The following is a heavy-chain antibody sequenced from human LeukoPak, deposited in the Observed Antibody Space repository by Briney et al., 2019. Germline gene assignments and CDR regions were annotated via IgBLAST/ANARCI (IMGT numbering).Heavy chain of an antibody. V-gene: IGHV3-23*01. J-gene: IGHJ3*02. CDR3: AKVCGGDCYSSPDAFDI. D-gene: IGHD2-21*02. CDR1: GFTFSSYA. CDR2: ISGSGGST. Sequence: GGSLRLSCAASGFTFSSYAMSWVRQAPRKGLEWVSAISGSGGSTYYADSVKGRFTISRDNSKNTLYLQMNSLRAEDTAVYYCAKVCGGDCYSSPDAFDIWGQGTMVTVSS.